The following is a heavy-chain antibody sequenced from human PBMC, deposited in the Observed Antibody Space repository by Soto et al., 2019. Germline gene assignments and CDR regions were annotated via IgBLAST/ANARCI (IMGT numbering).Heavy chain of an antibody. CDR1: CDSITSSNW. CDR3: ARDLGTGTDY. J-gene: IGHJ4*02. Sequence: QVQLQESGPGLLKPSGTLSLTCAVSCDSITSSNWWSWVRQAPGKGLEWIGEIYHSGATTYNPSLKSLATLSVDPSHNHFSLKLTSVTAADTAVYFCARDLGTGTDYWGRGTLVTVAS. D-gene: IGHD1-1*01. CDR2: IYHSGAT. V-gene: IGHV4-4*02.